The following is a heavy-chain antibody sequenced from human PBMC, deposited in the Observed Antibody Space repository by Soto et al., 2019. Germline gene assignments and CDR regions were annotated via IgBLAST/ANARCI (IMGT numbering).Heavy chain of an antibody. CDR3: ARDRQLGFTHPSDP. CDR2: TSYTGNT. J-gene: IGHJ5*02. D-gene: IGHD1-1*01. CDR1: GGSITSYH. Sequence: SETLSLTCIVSGGSITSYHWSWIRQFPGKGLEWIAYTSYTGNTNYNPPLQSRVTISMDPSKTKLPLKLPSLTAPEPAAYHCARDRQLGFTHPSDPWGQGTLVTVSS. V-gene: IGHV4-59*01.